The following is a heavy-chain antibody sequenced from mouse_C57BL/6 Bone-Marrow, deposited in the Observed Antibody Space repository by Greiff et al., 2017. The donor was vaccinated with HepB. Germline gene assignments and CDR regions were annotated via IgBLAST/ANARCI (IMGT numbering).Heavy chain of an antibody. V-gene: IGHV1-7*01. CDR2: INPSSGYT. D-gene: IGHD3-2*02. CDR3: ARSRGSSGGYFDY. Sequence: VQLQQSGAELAKPGASVKLSCKASSYTFTSYWMHWVKQRPGQGLEWIGYINPSSGYTKYNQKFKDKATLTADKSSSTAYMQLSSLTYEDSAVYYCARSRGSSGGYFDYWGQGTTLTVSS. CDR1: SYTFTSYW. J-gene: IGHJ2*01.